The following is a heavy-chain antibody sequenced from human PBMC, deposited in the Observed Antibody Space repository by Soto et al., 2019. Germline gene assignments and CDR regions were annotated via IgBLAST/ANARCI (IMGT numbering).Heavy chain of an antibody. CDR1: GFFFRAFG. Sequence: QVQLVASGAGVAQPGGSLRLSCVASGFFFRAFGMHWVRQAPAKGLEWVSVIWYDGSNTYQGASVKGRFTMSRDISTNTLYLQMDSLRPEDTAVDYCAMAMGGKWHALDYWGHGTLCTFAA. V-gene: IGHV3-33*01. D-gene: IGHD6-19*01. CDR2: IWYDGSNT. J-gene: IGHJ4*01. CDR3: AMAMGGKWHALDY.